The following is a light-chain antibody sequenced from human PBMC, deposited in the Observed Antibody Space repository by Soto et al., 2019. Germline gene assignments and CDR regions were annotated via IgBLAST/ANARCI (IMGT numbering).Light chain of an antibody. CDR1: QRINIY. CDR2: SAS. V-gene: IGKV1-39*01. CDR3: QQSFSTPT. Sequence: DIQMTQSPSSLSTSIGDRVTITCRASQRINIYLNWYRQKPGEAPELLIYSASNLQSGVPSRFSGSGSGTDFTLTISGLQSEDFATYYCQQSFSTPTFGQGTDWRL. J-gene: IGKJ5*01.